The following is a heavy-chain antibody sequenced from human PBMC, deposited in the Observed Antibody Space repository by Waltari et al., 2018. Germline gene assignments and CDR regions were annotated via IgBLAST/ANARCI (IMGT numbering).Heavy chain of an antibody. D-gene: IGHD3-10*01. CDR2: MYYSGST. CDR1: GGSISSGGYY. CDR3: ARLWFGAPMDV. Sequence: QVQLQESGPGLVKPSQTLSLTFTVSGGSISSGGYYWSWIRQHPGKGLEWIGYMYYSGSTYDNPSIKSRVPISVDTSTNQFSLKLSSVTAADTAVYYCARLWFGAPMDVWGKGTTVTVSS. J-gene: IGHJ6*03. V-gene: IGHV4-31*03.